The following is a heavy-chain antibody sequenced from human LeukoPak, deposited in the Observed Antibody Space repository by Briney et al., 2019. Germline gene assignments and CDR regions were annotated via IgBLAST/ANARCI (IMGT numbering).Heavy chain of an antibody. J-gene: IGHJ5*02. Sequence: PSETLSLTCTVSGFSISSYYWSWIRQPPGKGLEWFGYIYYSGSTNSNPSLKSRVTISVDTSKNQFSLKLSSVTAADTAVYYCARGASSGSYNWFDPWGQGTLVTVSS. V-gene: IGHV4-59*08. D-gene: IGHD1-26*01. CDR3: ARGASSGSYNWFDP. CDR2: IYYSGST. CDR1: GFSISSYY.